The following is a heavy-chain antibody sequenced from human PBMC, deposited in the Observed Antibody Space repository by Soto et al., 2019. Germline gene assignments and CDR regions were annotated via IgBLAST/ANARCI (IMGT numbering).Heavy chain of an antibody. CDR1: GFTFSSYS. J-gene: IGHJ4*02. CDR2: ISSSSSTI. CDR3: ARDTGYRLGWYVY. D-gene: IGHD6-19*01. V-gene: IGHV3-48*01. Sequence: PGGSLRLSCAASGFTFSSYSMNWVRQAPGKGLEWVSYISSSSSTIYYADSVKGRFTISRDNAKNSLYLQMNSLRAEDTAVYYCARDTGYRLGWYVYWGQGTLVTVSS.